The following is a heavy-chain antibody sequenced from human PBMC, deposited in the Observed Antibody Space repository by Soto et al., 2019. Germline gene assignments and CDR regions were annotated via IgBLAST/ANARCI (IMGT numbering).Heavy chain of an antibody. D-gene: IGHD2-2*01. Sequence: GGSLRLSCSASGFTFSTYSMNWVRQAPGKGLEWVSSISSSGTYIHYADSLKGRFTISRDNAKNSLYLQMISLRAEDTAVYYCARDPSDCSSTSCWGYYALDVWGQGTTVTVSS. CDR3: ARDPSDCSSTSCWGYYALDV. CDR2: ISSSGTYI. CDR1: GFTFSTYS. J-gene: IGHJ6*02. V-gene: IGHV3-21*01.